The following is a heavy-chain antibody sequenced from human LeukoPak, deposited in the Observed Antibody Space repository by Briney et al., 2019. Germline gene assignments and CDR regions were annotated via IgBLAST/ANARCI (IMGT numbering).Heavy chain of an antibody. Sequence: PSETLSLTCTVSGGSISSSSYYWGWIRQPPGKGLEWIGSIYYSGSTYYNPSLKSRVTISVDTSKNQFSLKLSSVTAADTAVYYCVREGGYCSSTSCLQANWFDTWGQGTLVTVSS. J-gene: IGHJ5*02. CDR2: IYYSGST. D-gene: IGHD2-2*01. CDR3: VREGGYCSSTSCLQANWFDT. CDR1: GGSISSSSYY. V-gene: IGHV4-39*07.